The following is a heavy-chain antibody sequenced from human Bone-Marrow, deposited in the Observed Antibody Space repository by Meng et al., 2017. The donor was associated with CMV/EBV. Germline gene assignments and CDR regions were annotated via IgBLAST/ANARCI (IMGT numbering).Heavy chain of an antibody. CDR3: ARAPGVVVVAATFWFDP. V-gene: IGHV1-69*06. CDR2: INPIFCTA. CDR1: GYTFTGYY. Sequence: QVQLVQSGAEVKKAGASVILSCKASGYTFTGYYLQWVRQAPGQGLEWIGWINPIFCTANYAQKFRSRVTITADKSTSTAYMELSSLRSEDTAMYYCARAPGVVVVAATFWFDPWGQGTLVTVSS. D-gene: IGHD2-15*01. J-gene: IGHJ5*02.